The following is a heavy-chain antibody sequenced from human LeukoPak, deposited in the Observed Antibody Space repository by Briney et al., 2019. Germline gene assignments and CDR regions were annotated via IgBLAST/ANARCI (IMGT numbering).Heavy chain of an antibody. J-gene: IGHJ3*02. Sequence: ASVKVSCKASGYTFTGYYMHWVRQAPGQGLEWMGWINPNSGGTNYAQKFQGRVTMTRDTSISTAYMELSGLRSDDTAVYYCARQQQLDHDAFDIWGQGTMVTVSS. CDR3: ARQQQLDHDAFDI. CDR1: GYTFTGYY. CDR2: INPNSGGT. V-gene: IGHV1-2*02. D-gene: IGHD6-13*01.